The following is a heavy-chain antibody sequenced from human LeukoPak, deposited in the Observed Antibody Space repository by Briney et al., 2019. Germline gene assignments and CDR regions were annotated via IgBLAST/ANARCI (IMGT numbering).Heavy chain of an antibody. CDR3: ARAGGYSYGYVDY. D-gene: IGHD5-18*01. J-gene: IGHJ4*02. CDR2: IKQDGSEK. CDR1: GFTFSSYW. Sequence: GGSLRLSCAASGFTFSSYWMSWVRQAPGKGLEWVANIKQDGSEKCYVDSEKGRFTISRDNAKNSLYLQMNSLRAEDTAVYYCARAGGYSYGYVDYWGQGTLVTVSS. V-gene: IGHV3-7*03.